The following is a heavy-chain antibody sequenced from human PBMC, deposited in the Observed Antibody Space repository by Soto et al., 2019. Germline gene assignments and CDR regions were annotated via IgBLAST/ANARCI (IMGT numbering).Heavy chain of an antibody. J-gene: IGHJ4*02. CDR2: IWYDGSNK. V-gene: IGHV3-33*01. CDR1: GFIFSSYG. Sequence: QVQLVESGGGVVQPGRSLRLSCAASGFIFSSYGMHWVRQAPGKGLEWVAVIWYDGSNKYYADSVKGRFTISRDNSKNTLYLQLNSLRAEATTVYYCARGWLRWYAGDYWGQGTLVTVSS. CDR3: ARGWLRWYAGDY. D-gene: IGHD5-12*01.